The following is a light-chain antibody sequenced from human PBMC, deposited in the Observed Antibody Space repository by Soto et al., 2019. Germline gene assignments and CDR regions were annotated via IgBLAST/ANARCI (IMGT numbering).Light chain of an antibody. V-gene: IGKV1-5*01. CDR2: EVS. Sequence: DIQMTQSPSTLSASVGDRVSITGRASQSVSDWLAWFQQKPGKAPKLLIYEVSSLESGVPSRFSGSGSGTEFTLTISNLQPDDFATYYCQQYNGFPYTFGLGTKLQI. CDR1: QSVSDW. J-gene: IGKJ2*01. CDR3: QQYNGFPYT.